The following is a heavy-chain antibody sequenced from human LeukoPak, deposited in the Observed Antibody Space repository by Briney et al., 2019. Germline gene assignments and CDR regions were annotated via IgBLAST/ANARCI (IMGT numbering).Heavy chain of an antibody. Sequence: PGGSLTLSCAASGFIFGEHYMSWIRQAPGKGLECISYISSSGFTIYYADSVKGRFTISRDNAKDSLYLQMNSLRVEDTALYYCARNKERFDPWGEGTLVTVSS. V-gene: IGHV3-11*04. CDR3: ARNKERFDP. CDR2: ISSSGFTI. CDR1: GFIFGEHY. J-gene: IGHJ5*02.